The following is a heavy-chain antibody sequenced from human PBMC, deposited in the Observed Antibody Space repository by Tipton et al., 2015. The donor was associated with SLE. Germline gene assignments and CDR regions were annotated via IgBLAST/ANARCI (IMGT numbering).Heavy chain of an antibody. V-gene: IGHV7-4-1*02. CDR2: INTNDGNP. D-gene: IGHD3-3*01. J-gene: IGHJ6*02. Sequence: QLVQSGAEVKKPGASVKVSCKASGYTLSNYHMNWVRQAPGQGLEWMGWINTNDGNPTYAQGFTGRFVFSLDTSVNTAYLQITTLRTEDTAMYYCAREIHRDFWSGFGMEVWGQGTTVTVSS. CDR3: AREIHRDFWSGFGMEV. CDR1: GYTLSNYH.